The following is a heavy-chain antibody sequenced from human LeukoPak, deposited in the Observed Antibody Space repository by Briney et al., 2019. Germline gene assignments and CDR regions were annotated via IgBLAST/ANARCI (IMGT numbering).Heavy chain of an antibody. CDR1: GASISSGGYY. CDR3: ARVGYSSSSDWFDP. Sequence: SETLSLTCTVSGASISSGGYYWGWIRQPPGKGLEWIGSIYYSGSTYYNPSLKSRVTISVDTSKNQFSLKLSSVTAADTAVYYCARVGYSSSSDWFDPWGQGTLVTVSS. V-gene: IGHV4-39*07. J-gene: IGHJ5*02. D-gene: IGHD6-6*01. CDR2: IYYSGST.